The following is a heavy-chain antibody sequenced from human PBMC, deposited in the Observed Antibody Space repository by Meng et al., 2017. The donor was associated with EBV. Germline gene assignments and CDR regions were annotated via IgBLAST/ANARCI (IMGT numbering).Heavy chain of an antibody. D-gene: IGHD3-10*01. Sequence: VQVVRSPAGVQPPGSSVKVSCKTSGGLSRDYAISWVRQAPGQGLEWLGGFLRRWGAPNYAQTFHGRVKITADESTSTHYMDLRSLRSEDTAIYYCSSESGRGYTPDYWGQGTLVTVSS. CDR3: SSESGRGYTPDY. J-gene: IGHJ4*02. CDR2: FLRRWGAP. CDR1: GGLSRDYA. V-gene: IGHV1-69*01.